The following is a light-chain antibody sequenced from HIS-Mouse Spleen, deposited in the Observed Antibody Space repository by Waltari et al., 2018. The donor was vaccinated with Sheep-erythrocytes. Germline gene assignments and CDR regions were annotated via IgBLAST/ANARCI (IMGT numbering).Light chain of an antibody. CDR2: QDS. CDR3: QAWDSSTAWNVV. V-gene: IGLV3-1*01. Sequence: SYELTQPPSVSVSPGQTASITCSGDKLGDKYACGYQQNPGQSPVLVIYQDSKRPSGIPERFSGSNSGNTATLTISGTQAMDEADYYCQAWDSSTAWNVVFGGGTKLTVL. CDR1: KLGDKY. J-gene: IGLJ2*01.